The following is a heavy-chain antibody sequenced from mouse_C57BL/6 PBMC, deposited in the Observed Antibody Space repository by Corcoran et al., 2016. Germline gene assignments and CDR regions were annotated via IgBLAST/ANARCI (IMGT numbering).Heavy chain of an antibody. CDR2: INPNNGGT. J-gene: IGHJ2*01. V-gene: IGHV1-18*01. Sequence: EVQLQQSGPELVKPGASVKIPCKASGYTFTDYNMDWVKQSHGKSLEWIGDINPNNGGTIYNQKFKGKATLTVDKSSSTAYMELRSLTSEDTAVYYCAKRGEIYYDYDPGYFDYWGQGTTLTVSS. CDR1: GYTFTDYN. D-gene: IGHD2-4*01. CDR3: AKRGEIYYDYDPGYFDY.